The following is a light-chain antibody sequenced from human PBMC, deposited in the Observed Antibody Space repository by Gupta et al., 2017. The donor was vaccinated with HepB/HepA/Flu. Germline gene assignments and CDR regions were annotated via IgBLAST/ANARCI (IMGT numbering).Light chain of an antibody. CDR2: ANK. J-gene: IGLJ2*01. CDR1: SSSIGAKYD. CDR3: TSCDSSLNEVV. Sequence: HSVLTHPPSVSGAPVQRVPISCTGSSSSIGAKYDVHWYQQLPGTAPKLLIYANKIRPSGVPDRFSGSKSGASATLAINGLQAEDEAAYYCTSCDSSLNEVVFGGGTKLTVL. V-gene: IGLV1-40*01.